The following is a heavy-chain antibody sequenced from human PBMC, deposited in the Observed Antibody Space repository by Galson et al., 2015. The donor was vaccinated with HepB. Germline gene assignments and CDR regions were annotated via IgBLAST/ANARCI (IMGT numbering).Heavy chain of an antibody. Sequence: SVKVSCKASGFTFTDYYIHWVRQAPGQALEWIGWINPDTGGTNYAQKFQDWVSMTRDTSMSTASMELRSLRSDDTAVYYCARYYFYGFDVWGQGTTVTVAS. CDR3: ARYYFYGFDV. J-gene: IGHJ6*01. CDR2: INPDTGGT. CDR1: GFTFTDYY. V-gene: IGHV1-2*04.